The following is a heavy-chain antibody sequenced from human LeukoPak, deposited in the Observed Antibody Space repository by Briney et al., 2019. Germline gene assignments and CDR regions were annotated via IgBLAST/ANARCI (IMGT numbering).Heavy chain of an antibody. CDR2: ISYDGSNK. CDR1: GFTFSNFG. CDR3: ARVYVAVGYYYYMDV. Sequence: PGGSLRLSCAASGFTFSNFGMHWIRQAPGKGLEWVAVISYDGSNKYWGDSVKGRFTISRDNSKNTLYLQMNSLRSDDTAVYYCARVYVAVGYYYYMDVWGKGTTVTVSS. D-gene: IGHD6-19*01. V-gene: IGHV3-30*03. J-gene: IGHJ6*03.